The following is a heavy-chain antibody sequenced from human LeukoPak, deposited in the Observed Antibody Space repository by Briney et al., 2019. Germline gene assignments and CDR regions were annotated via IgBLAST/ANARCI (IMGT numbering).Heavy chain of an antibody. J-gene: IGHJ3*02. CDR1: GFTFSSHE. D-gene: IGHD2-2*01. CDR3: ARGGYCSSSICYHFNAFDM. CDR2: TGTSDSTI. V-gene: IGHV3-48*03. Sequence: GGSLRLSCAASGFTFSSHEMNWARQAPGKGLEWISYTGTSDSTIYYADSVKGRFTISRDNAKNSLSLQMNSLRAEDTAIYYCARGGYCSSSICYHFNAFDMWGQGTMVTVSS.